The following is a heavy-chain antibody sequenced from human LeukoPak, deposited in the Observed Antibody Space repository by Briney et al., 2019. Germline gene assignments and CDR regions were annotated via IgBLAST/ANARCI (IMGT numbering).Heavy chain of an antibody. J-gene: IGHJ4*02. V-gene: IGHV1-2*02. CDR1: GYTFTGYY. D-gene: IGHD4-17*01. Sequence: ASVKVSCKASGYTFTGYYMHWVRQAPGQGVEWMGWINPNSGGTNYAQKFQGRVTMARDTSISTAYMELSRLRSDDTAVYYCARDDIYGDPDYWGQGTLVTVSS. CDR2: INPNSGGT. CDR3: ARDDIYGDPDY.